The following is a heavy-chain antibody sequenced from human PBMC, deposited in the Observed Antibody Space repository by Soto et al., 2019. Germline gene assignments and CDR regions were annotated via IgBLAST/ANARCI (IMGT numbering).Heavy chain of an antibody. J-gene: IGHJ6*02. Sequence: PSETLSLTCTVSGDSISSGDYYWSWIRQPPGKGLEWIGYIYYSGSTYYNPYLKSRVTISVDTSKNQFSLKLSSLTAADTAVYYCAREIRGYSYGHEYHQGMDGSGQGTTVXVS. V-gene: IGHV4-30-4*01. D-gene: IGHD5-18*01. CDR2: IYYSGST. CDR1: GDSISSGDYY. CDR3: AREIRGYSYGHEYHQGMDG.